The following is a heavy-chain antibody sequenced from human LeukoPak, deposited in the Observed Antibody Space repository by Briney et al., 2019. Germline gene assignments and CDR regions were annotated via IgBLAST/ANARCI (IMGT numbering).Heavy chain of an antibody. CDR2: IYTSGST. D-gene: IGHD3-16*02. CDR1: GGSISSGSYY. J-gene: IGHJ3*02. CDR3: ARGFRFPYAFDI. Sequence: PSETLSLTCTVSGGSISSGSYYWSWIRQPAGKGLEWIGRIYTSGSTNYNPSLKSRDTISVDTSKNQFSLKLSSVTAADTAVYYCARGFRFPYAFDIWGQGTMVTVSS. V-gene: IGHV4-61*02.